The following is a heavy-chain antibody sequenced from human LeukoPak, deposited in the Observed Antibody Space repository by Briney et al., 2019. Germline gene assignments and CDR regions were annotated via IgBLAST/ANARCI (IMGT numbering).Heavy chain of an antibody. CDR1: GGSINRSYYY. Sequence: SETLSLTCTVSGGSINRSYYYWGWIRQPPGKGLEWIGSIYYSGNTYYNPSLKSRVTISVDTSKNQFSLKLSSVTAADAAVYYCARLMTTVTSEYWGQGTLVTVSS. D-gene: IGHD4-17*01. CDR3: ARLMTTVTSEY. V-gene: IGHV4-39*01. CDR2: IYYSGNT. J-gene: IGHJ4*02.